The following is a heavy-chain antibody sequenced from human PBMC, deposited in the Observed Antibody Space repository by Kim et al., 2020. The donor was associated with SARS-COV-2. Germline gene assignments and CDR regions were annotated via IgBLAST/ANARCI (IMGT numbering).Heavy chain of an antibody. CDR1: GFTFSSNT. V-gene: IGHV3-23*01. J-gene: IGHJ4*02. Sequence: GGSLRLSCAASGFTFSSNTMNWVRQAPGKGLEWVSAISGSGTRAYYADSVKGRFTISRDNSKNTLYLQMTSLRAEDTAVYYCAKGFLSGGFLDYWGQGTLVTGSS. CDR3: AKGFLSGGFLDY. D-gene: IGHD3-3*01. CDR2: ISGSGTRA.